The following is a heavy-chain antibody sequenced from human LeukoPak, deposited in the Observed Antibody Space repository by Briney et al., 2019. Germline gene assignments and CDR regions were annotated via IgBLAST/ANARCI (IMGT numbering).Heavy chain of an antibody. J-gene: IGHJ4*02. Sequence: SETLSLTCTVSGGSITSYYWTWIRQPPGKGLEWIGCVYSSGSTYYNPSLKSRVTMSVDTSKNQFSLKLSYVTAADTAVYYCAREYFHDGTGYSVFFDYWGQGTLVTVSS. D-gene: IGHD3-22*01. CDR1: GGSITSYY. CDR2: VYSSGST. CDR3: AREYFHDGTGYSVFFDY. V-gene: IGHV4-59*12.